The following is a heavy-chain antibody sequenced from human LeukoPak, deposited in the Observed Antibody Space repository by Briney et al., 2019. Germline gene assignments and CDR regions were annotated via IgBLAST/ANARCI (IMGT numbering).Heavy chain of an antibody. CDR2: IYSGGTT. CDR1: GFTVSSNY. D-gene: IGHD3/OR15-3a*01. J-gene: IGHJ4*02. CDR3: AREPGTDYRKYYFDY. V-gene: IGHV3-53*01. Sequence: GGSLRLSCAASGFTVSSNYMSWVRQAPGMGLEWVSVIYSGGTTYYADSVKGRFTISRDNSKNMLYLQMNSLRAEDTAVYYCAREPGTDYRKYYFDYWGQGSLVTVSS.